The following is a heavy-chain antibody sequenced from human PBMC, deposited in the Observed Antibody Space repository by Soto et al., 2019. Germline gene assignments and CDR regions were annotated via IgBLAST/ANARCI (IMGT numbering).Heavy chain of an antibody. CDR3: ARDEGRQGPEYFHH. Sequence: EVQLVESGGGLVQPGGSLRLSCAASGFSFSTYWMYWDRQAPGKGLVWVSRINVDGNTINYADSVKGRFTVSRDNAKNTLYLQMNSLRAEDTAVYYCARDEGRQGPEYFHHWGQGTLVTVSS. CDR2: INVDGNTI. J-gene: IGHJ1*01. V-gene: IGHV3-74*01. CDR1: GFSFSTYW.